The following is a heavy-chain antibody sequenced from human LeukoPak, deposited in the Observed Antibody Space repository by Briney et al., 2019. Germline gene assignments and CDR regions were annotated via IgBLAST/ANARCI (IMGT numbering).Heavy chain of an antibody. D-gene: IGHD1-7*01. CDR3: ATVAGTTWDENWFDP. CDR2: IDPEDGET. J-gene: IGHJ5*02. CDR1: GHSLTALS. Sequence: ASVKVSCKVSGHSLTALSTHWVRQAPGKGLEWMGGIDPEDGETISAQKFRGRVTMTEDTSTDTAYMELSSLRSEDTAVYYCATVAGTTWDENWFDPWGQGTLVTVSS. V-gene: IGHV1-24*01.